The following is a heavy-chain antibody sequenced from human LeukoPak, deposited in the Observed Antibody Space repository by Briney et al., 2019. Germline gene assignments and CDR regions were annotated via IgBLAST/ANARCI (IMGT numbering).Heavy chain of an antibody. CDR3: ARFAVHRRITVAGQFGLDY. J-gene: IGHJ4*02. Sequence: ASVKVSCKASGGTFSSYAISWVRQAPGQRLEWMGGIIPIFGTANYAQKFQGRVTITADESTSTAYMKLSSLRSEDTAVYYCARFAVHRRITVAGQFGLDYWGQGTLVSVSS. CDR2: IIPIFGTA. V-gene: IGHV1-69*13. CDR1: GGTFSSYA. D-gene: IGHD6-19*01.